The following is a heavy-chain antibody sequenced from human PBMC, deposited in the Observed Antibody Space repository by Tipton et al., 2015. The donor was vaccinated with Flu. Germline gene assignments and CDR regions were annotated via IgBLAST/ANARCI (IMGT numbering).Heavy chain of an antibody. J-gene: IGHJ6*02. Sequence: QLVQSGAEEKKPGSSVKVSCKASGGSFSSNSISWVRQAPGQGLEWMGGIMPIFTSANYAQKFQGRVTITADESTSTAYMELSSLSSEDTALYYCATCGEAVRGRGVLGCHYGMDVWGQGTTVTVSS. CDR1: GGSFSSNS. CDR3: ATCGEAVRGRGVLGCHYGMDV. CDR2: IMPIFTSA. D-gene: IGHD3-10*01. V-gene: IGHV1-69*01.